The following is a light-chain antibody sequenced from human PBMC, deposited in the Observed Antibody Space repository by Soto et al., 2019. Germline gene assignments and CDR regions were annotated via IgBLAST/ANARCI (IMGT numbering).Light chain of an antibody. J-gene: IGKJ5*01. CDR2: DAS. CDR3: QERYNWPLRVT. Sequence: EIVLTQSPATISLSTVAIATLSCSSSQSVNTYLAWFQQKVGQAPRLLIYDASNRATGLPARFSGSGSGTDFTLTIRRLEPEDFAVYYCQERYNWPLRVTFGQGQRREIK. CDR1: QSVNTY. V-gene: IGKV3-11*01.